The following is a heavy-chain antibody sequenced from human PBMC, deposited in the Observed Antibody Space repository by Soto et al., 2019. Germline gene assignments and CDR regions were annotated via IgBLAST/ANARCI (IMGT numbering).Heavy chain of an antibody. J-gene: IGHJ4*02. Sequence: ASVKVSCKASGYTFTSYGISWVRQAPGQGLEWMGWISAYNGNTNYAQKLQGRVTMTTDTSTSTAYMELRSLRSDDTAVYYCARALPDYDILTGYYAYYFDYWGQGTLVTVSS. V-gene: IGHV1-18*01. CDR3: ARALPDYDILTGYYAYYFDY. D-gene: IGHD3-9*01. CDR1: GYTFTSYG. CDR2: ISAYNGNT.